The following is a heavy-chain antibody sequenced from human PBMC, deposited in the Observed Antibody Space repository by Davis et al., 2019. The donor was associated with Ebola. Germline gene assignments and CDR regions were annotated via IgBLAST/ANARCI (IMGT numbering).Heavy chain of an antibody. D-gene: IGHD1-20*01. V-gene: IGHV5-51*01. CDR3: ASLRRTITGMDDGFDV. CDR1: GNSFTSFW. Sequence: GESLKISCKGSGNSFTSFWIGWVRQLPGKGLEWMGVLYTGDSDTRYSPSFRGQFTISADKSIRTAYLQWGRLKASDTAMYYCASLRRTITGMDDGFDVWGQGTMVTVSS. J-gene: IGHJ3*01. CDR2: LYTGDSDT.